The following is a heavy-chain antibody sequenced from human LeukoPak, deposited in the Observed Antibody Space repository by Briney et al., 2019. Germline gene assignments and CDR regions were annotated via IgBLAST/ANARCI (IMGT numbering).Heavy chain of an antibody. D-gene: IGHD3-22*01. CDR1: GYTFTSYG. V-gene: IGHV1-2*02. CDR3: ARAEYYDSSGPNWFDP. Sequence: ASVKVSCKASGYTFTSYGISWVRQAPGQGLEWMGWINPNSGGTNYAQKFQGRVTMTRDTSISTAYMELSRLRSDDTAVYYCARAEYYDSSGPNWFDPWGQGTLVTVSS. CDR2: INPNSGGT. J-gene: IGHJ5*02.